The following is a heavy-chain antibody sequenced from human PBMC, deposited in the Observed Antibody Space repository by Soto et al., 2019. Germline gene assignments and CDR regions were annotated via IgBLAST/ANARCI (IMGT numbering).Heavy chain of an antibody. J-gene: IGHJ6*02. D-gene: IGHD1-26*01. CDR2: IDPSDSYT. CDR1: GYSFTSYW. CDR3: ARHGKSGDYYYFGMDV. V-gene: IGHV5-10-1*01. Sequence: GESLKISCKGSGYSFTSYWISWVRQMPGKGLEWMGRIDPSDSYTNYSPSFQGHVTISADKSISTAYLQWSSLKASDTAMYYCARHGKSGDYYYFGMDVWGQGTTVTVSS.